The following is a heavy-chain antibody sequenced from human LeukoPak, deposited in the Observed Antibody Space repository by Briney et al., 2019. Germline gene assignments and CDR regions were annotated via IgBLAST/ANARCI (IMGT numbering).Heavy chain of an antibody. CDR1: GGSISSSSYY. CDR3: ARRPYYDFWTPFDY. Sequence: SETLSLTCTVSGGSISSSSYYWGWIRQPPGKGLEWIGSIYYSGSTYYNPSLKSRVTISVDTSKNQFSLKLSSVTAADTAVYYCARRPYYDFWTPFDYWGQGTLVTVSS. J-gene: IGHJ4*02. D-gene: IGHD3-3*01. V-gene: IGHV4-39*01. CDR2: IYYSGST.